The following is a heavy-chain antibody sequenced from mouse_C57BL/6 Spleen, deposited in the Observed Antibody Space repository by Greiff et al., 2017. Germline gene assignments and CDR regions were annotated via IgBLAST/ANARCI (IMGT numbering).Heavy chain of an antibody. J-gene: IGHJ2*01. V-gene: IGHV14-4*01. Sequence: VQLQQSGAELVRPGASVKLSCTASGFNIKDDYMHWVKQRPEQGLEWIGWIDPENGDTEYAAKFQGKATITADTSSNTAYLQLSSLTSEDTAVYYCTTKGVDVGDYWGQGTTLTVSS. D-gene: IGHD1-1*01. CDR2: IDPENGDT. CDR1: GFNIKDDY. CDR3: TTKGVDVGDY.